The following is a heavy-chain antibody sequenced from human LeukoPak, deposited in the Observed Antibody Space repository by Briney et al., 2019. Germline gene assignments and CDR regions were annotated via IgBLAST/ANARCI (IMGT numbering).Heavy chain of an antibody. D-gene: IGHD6-6*01. CDR1: GFTFSSYA. Sequence: PGGSLRLSCAASGFTFSSYAMHWVRQAPGKGLEWVTVISYDGSNKYYADSVKGRFTISRDNSKNTLYLQMNSLRAEDTAVYYCARGPLSSIAARYFDYWGQGTLVTVSS. CDR2: ISYDGSNK. CDR3: ARGPLSSIAARYFDY. V-gene: IGHV3-30-3*01. J-gene: IGHJ4*02.